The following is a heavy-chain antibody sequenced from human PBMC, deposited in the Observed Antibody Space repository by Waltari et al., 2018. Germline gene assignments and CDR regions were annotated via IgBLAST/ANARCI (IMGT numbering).Heavy chain of an antibody. J-gene: IGHJ4*02. V-gene: IGHV4-38-2*01. CDR3: ARGGAAHPFDF. CDR1: GYSLSSGYY. CDR2: IYHSGST. Sequence: QVQLQESGPGLVKPSETLSLTCAVSGYSLSSGYYWGWIRQPPGKGLEWIGSIYHSGSTYYNPSLKSRVTMSVDTSNNQFSLQLSSVTAADTAVYYCARGGAAHPFDFWGQGTLVTVSS. D-gene: IGHD6-6*01.